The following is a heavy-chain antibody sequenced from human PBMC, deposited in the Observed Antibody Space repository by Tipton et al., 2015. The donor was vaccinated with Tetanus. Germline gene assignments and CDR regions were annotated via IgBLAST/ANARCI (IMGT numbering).Heavy chain of an antibody. CDR2: ISGSGGST. D-gene: IGHD3-3*01. Sequence: SLRLSCAASGFTFSSYAMSWVRQAPGKGLEWVSAISGSGGSTHYADSVKGRFTISRDNSKNTLYLQMNSLRAEDTAVYYCAKVRSGGDFWFDPWGQGTLVTVSS. CDR1: GFTFSSYA. CDR3: AKVRSGGDFWFDP. V-gene: IGHV3-23*01. J-gene: IGHJ5*02.